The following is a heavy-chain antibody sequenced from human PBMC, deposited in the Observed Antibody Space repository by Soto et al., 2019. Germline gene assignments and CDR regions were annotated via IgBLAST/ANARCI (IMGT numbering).Heavy chain of an antibody. CDR1: GYRFTSYL. Sequence: GESLKVSCQGSGYRFTSYLIGWVRQAPGKGLEWVAVISYDGSNKYYADSVKGRFTISRDNSKNTLYLQMNSLRAEDTAVYYCARDFKAFYFDYWGQGTLVTVSS. CDR2: ISYDGSNK. J-gene: IGHJ4*02. CDR3: ARDFKAFYFDY. V-gene: IGHV3-30-3*01.